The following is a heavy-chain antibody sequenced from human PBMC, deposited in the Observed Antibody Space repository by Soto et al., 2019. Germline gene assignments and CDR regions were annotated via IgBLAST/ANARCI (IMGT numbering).Heavy chain of an antibody. V-gene: IGHV1-2*04. D-gene: IGHD6-13*01. CDR1: GYTFTGYY. Sequence: ASVKVSCKASGYTFTGYYMHWVRQAPGQGLEWMGWINPNSGGTNYAQKFQGWVTMTRDTSISTAYMELNSLRAEDTAVYYCARSRLGIAAAGPFDYWGQGTLVTVSS. CDR3: ARSRLGIAAAGPFDY. CDR2: INPNSGGT. J-gene: IGHJ4*02.